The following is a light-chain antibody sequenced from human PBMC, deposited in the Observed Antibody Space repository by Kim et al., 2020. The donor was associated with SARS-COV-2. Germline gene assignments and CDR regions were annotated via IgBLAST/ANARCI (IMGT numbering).Light chain of an antibody. CDR3: QAWDSSTAV. Sequence: SYELTQPPSVSVSPGQTASITCSGDKLGDKYACWYQQKPGQSPVLVIYQDGKRPSGIPERFSGSNSGNTATLTISGTQAMDEADYYCQAWDSSTAVFGGG. V-gene: IGLV3-1*01. J-gene: IGLJ3*02. CDR1: KLGDKY. CDR2: QDG.